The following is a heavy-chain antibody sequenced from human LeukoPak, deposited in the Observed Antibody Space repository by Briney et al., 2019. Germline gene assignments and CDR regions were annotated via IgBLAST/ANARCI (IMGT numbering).Heavy chain of an antibody. V-gene: IGHV3-21*01. J-gene: IGHJ4*02. D-gene: IGHD2-2*02. CDR2: ISSSSSYI. CDR3: ARAAPYCSSTSCYSDY. CDR1: GFTVSSYS. Sequence: GGSLRLSCAASGFTVSSYSMNWVRQAPGKGLEWVSSISSSSSYIYYADSVKGRFTISRDNAKNSLYLQMNSLRAEDTAVYYCARAAPYCSSTSCYSDYWGQGTLVTVSS.